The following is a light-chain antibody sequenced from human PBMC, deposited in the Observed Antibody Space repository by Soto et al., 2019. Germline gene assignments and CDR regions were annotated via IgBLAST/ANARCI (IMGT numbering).Light chain of an antibody. CDR3: QQANRVPLS. CDR1: QGISTN. CDR2: AAS. V-gene: IGKV1-12*01. J-gene: IGKJ5*01. Sequence: DIQMTHSPSSVSASVGDRVTITCRARQGISTNLAWYQQKPGKAPKLLIYAASSLQTGVPPRFSGSGSGTDFTLTISSLQPEDFAIYYCQQANRVPLSFGQGTRLEIK.